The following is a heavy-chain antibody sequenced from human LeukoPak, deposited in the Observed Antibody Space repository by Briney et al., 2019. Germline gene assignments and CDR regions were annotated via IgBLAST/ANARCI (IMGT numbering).Heavy chain of an antibody. D-gene: IGHD3-16*02. CDR2: IYYSGST. CDR3: ARDLPYYDYVWGSYRSNWFDP. J-gene: IGHJ5*02. V-gene: IGHV4-39*07. CDR1: GGSISSSSYY. Sequence: SETLSLTCTVSGGSISSSSYYWGWIRQPPGKGLEWIGSIYYSGSTYYNPSLKSRVTISVDTSKNQFSLKLSSVTAADTAVYYCARDLPYYDYVWGSYRSNWFDPWGQGTLVTVSS.